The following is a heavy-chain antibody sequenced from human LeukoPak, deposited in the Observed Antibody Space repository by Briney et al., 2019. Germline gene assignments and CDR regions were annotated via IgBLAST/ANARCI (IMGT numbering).Heavy chain of an antibody. CDR1: GGSISSGSYY. CDR2: IYTSGST. Sequence: SQTLSLTCTVSGGSISSGSYYWSWIRQPAGKGLEWIGRIYTSGSTNYNPSLKSRVTISVDTSKNQFSLKLSSVTAADTAVYYCARSGLYYLDDYWGQGTLVTVSS. CDR3: ARSGLYYLDDY. V-gene: IGHV4-61*02. D-gene: IGHD3-16*01. J-gene: IGHJ4*02.